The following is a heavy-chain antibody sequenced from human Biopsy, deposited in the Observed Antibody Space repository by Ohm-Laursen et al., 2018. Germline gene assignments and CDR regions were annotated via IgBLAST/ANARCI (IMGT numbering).Heavy chain of an antibody. V-gene: IGHV1-69*10. CDR3: ATPFQYYDSWGGYPPFDH. Sequence: ASVKGSCKASGGTFSNYAISWVRQAPGEGLEWMGGIIAVSGLVNYAPKFQGRVSITADKSTTTAYMELSNLKSEDTAVYYCATPFQYYDSWGGYPPFDHWGQGTLVTVSS. J-gene: IGHJ4*02. D-gene: IGHD3-3*01. CDR2: IIAVSGLV. CDR1: GGTFSNYA.